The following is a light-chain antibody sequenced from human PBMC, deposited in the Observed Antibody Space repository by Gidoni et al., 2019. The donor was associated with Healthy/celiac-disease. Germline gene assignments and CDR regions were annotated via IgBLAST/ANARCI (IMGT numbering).Light chain of an antibody. CDR3: PQYYSYPPT. CDR2: AAS. J-gene: IGKJ1*01. V-gene: IGKV1-8*01. Sequence: SRMTQSPSSLSASTGDRVTLTCRASQGISSYLAWYQQKPGKAPKLLIYAASTLQSGVPSRFCDCGSGTDFTLTLSCLQSEDFATYFCPQYYSYPPTFGQGTKVEIK. CDR1: QGISSY.